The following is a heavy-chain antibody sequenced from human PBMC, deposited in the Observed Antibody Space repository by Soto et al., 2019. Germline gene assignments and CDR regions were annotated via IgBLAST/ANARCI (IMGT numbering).Heavy chain of an antibody. D-gene: IGHD2-15*01. Sequence: EVQLVESGGGLIQPGGSLRLSCAASGFNVYSNYMSWVRQAPGKGLEWVSVIYSGDTKYYADSVKGRFTISRDDSKNTLYLQMNNLRPEDTAMYYCAGRPRVVDGDLHRLDYWGQGTLVTVSS. CDR2: IYSGDTK. J-gene: IGHJ4*02. V-gene: IGHV3-53*01. CDR3: AGRPRVVDGDLHRLDY. CDR1: GFNVYSNY.